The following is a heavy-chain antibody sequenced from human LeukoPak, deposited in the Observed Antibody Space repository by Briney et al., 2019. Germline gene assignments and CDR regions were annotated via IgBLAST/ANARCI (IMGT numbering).Heavy chain of an antibody. D-gene: IGHD4-23*01. CDR1: GGSISSYF. J-gene: IGHJ6*02. CDR2: IYYSGST. Sequence: SETLSLTCTVSGGSISSYFWSWIRQPPGKGLEWIGYIYYSGSTNYNPSLKSRVTTSVDTSKNQFSLKLGSVTAADTAVYYCARRSRADYGGNVKNYGTDVWGQGTTVTVSS. CDR3: ARRSRADYGGNVKNYGTDV. V-gene: IGHV4-59*08.